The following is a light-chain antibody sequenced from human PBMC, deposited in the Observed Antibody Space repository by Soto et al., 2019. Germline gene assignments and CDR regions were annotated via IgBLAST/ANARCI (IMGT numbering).Light chain of an antibody. Sequence: EIVMTQSPATLSVSPGERATLSCRASQSVSSNLAWYQQKPGQAPRLLMYGACTMATGIPDRFSGSGSGTEFTLTISSLQSEDFAVYYCQQHNNWPPWTFGQGTKVEIK. CDR2: GAC. J-gene: IGKJ1*01. V-gene: IGKV3-15*01. CDR3: QQHNNWPPWT. CDR1: QSVSSN.